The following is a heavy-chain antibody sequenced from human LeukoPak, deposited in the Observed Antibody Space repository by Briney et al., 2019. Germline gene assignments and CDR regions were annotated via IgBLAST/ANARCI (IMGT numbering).Heavy chain of an antibody. CDR2: ISGSGGST. V-gene: IGHV3-23*01. Sequence: GGSLRLSCAASGFTFSSYGMSWVRQAPGKGLEWVSSISGSGGSTYYADSVKGRFTISGDNSKNTLYLQMNSLRAEDTAVYYCARGPSGYHNTGGQGTLVTVSS. CDR1: GFTFSSYG. J-gene: IGHJ4*02. CDR3: ARGPSGYHNT. D-gene: IGHD5-12*01.